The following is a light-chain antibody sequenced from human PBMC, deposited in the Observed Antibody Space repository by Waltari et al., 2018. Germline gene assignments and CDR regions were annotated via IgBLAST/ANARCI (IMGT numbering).Light chain of an antibody. CDR1: ALTKQY. CDR2: KDS. Sequence: SYELTQPPSVSVSPGQTARINCSGDALTKQYAYWYQQKPGQAPVLVIYKDSERPSGIPERFSGSSSGTTVTLTISGVQAEDEADYYCQSADSSGTYVFGTGTKVTVL. V-gene: IGLV3-25*03. J-gene: IGLJ1*01. CDR3: QSADSSGTYV.